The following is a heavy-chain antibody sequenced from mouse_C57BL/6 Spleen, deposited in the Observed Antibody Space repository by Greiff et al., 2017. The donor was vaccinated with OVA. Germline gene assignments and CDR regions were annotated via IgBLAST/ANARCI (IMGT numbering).Heavy chain of an antibody. J-gene: IGHJ4*01. V-gene: IGHV5-17*01. CDR3: ASPTTVVGAMDY. CDR1: GFTFSDYG. D-gene: IGHD1-1*01. CDR2: ISSGSSTI. Sequence: EVMLVESGGGLVKPGGSLKLSCAASGFTFSDYGMHWVRQAPEKGLEWVAYISSGSSTIYYADTVKGRFTISRDNAKNTLFLQMTSLRSEDTAMYYCASPTTVVGAMDYWGQGTSVTVSS.